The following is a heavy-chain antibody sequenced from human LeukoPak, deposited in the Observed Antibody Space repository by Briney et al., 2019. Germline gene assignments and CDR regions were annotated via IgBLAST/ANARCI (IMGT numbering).Heavy chain of an antibody. CDR1: GGSISSYY. J-gene: IGHJ4*02. V-gene: IGHV4-59*01. CDR2: IYYSGST. Sequence: PSETLSLTCTVSGGSISSYYWSWIRQPPGKGLEWIGYIYYSGSTNYNPSLKSRVTISVDTSKNQFSLKLSSVTAADTAVYYCARESDYYDSSGYHRYYFDYWGQGTLVTVSS. CDR3: ARESDYYDSSGYHRYYFDY. D-gene: IGHD3-22*01.